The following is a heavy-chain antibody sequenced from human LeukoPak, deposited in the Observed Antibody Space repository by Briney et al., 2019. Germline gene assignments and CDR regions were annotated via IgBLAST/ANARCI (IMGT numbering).Heavy chain of an antibody. V-gene: IGHV4-30-4*01. CDR3: ARVNLEVIVVPPLRWFDP. D-gene: IGHD3-22*01. J-gene: IGHJ5*02. Sequence: SETLSLTCTVSGGSICSGDYYWSWIRQPPGNGLEWIGYIYYSGSTYYNPSLKSRVTISVDTSKNQFSLKLSSVTAADTAVYYCARVNLEVIVVPPLRWFDPWGQGTLVTVSS. CDR1: GGSICSGDYY. CDR2: IYYSGST.